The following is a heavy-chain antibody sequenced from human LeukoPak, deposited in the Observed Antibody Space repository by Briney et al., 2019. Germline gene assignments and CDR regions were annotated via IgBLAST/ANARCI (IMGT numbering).Heavy chain of an antibody. J-gene: IGHJ5*02. CDR1: GYSISRGYS. D-gene: IGHD2-15*01. V-gene: IGHV4-38-2*02. CDR2: IYHSGST. Sequence: SETLSLTCTVSGYSISRGYSWGWIRQPPGKGLEWIGNIYHSGSTNYSPSLKSRVTISVDTSKNQFSLKLSSVTAADTAVYYCARVPDIVGYFDPWGQGTLVTVSS. CDR3: ARVPDIVGYFDP.